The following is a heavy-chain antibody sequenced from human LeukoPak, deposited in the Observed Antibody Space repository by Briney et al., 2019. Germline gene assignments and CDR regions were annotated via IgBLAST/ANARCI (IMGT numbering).Heavy chain of an antibody. D-gene: IGHD3-16*01. J-gene: IGHJ6*02. CDR1: GFTFSDSW. CDR2: MNQDGSAK. CDR3: ATYTHWVAGDV. V-gene: IGHV3-7*01. Sequence: PGGSLRLSCAASGFTFSDSWMSWVRQAPGKGLEWVANMNQDGSAKGYVDSVKGRFTISRGNARNSLYLQMSSLRPEDTAVYYCATYTHWVAGDVWGQGTTVTVSS.